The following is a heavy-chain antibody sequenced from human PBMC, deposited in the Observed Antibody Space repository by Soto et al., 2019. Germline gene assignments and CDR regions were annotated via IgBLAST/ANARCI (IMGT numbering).Heavy chain of an antibody. D-gene: IGHD2-2*01. CDR3: ARGHIVVVPTVGWFDP. Sequence: ETLSLTCTVSGYFISSGYYWGWIRQPPGKGLEWIGSMFHSGSTHYNPSLKSRVTMSVDTSKNQFSLRLSSVTASDTAVYYCARGHIVVVPTVGWFDPWGQGTLVTVSS. J-gene: IGHJ5*02. CDR2: MFHSGST. CDR1: GYFISSGYY. V-gene: IGHV4-38-2*02.